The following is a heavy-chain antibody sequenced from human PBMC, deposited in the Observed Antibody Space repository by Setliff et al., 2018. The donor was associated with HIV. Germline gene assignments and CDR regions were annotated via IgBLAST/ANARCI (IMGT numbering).Heavy chain of an antibody. J-gene: IGHJ6*03. CDR1: GGSISSYY. Sequence: KPSETLSLTCTVSGGSISSYYWSWIRQPAGKGLEWIGRIYPSGSTSYNPSLKSRVTMSVDTSKNQISLKLSSVTAADTAVFYCAREFYHYDSSDYYSDYYYYYVDVWGKGTTVTVS. D-gene: IGHD3-22*01. CDR2: IYPSGST. V-gene: IGHV4-4*07. CDR3: AREFYHYDSSDYYSDYYYYYVDV.